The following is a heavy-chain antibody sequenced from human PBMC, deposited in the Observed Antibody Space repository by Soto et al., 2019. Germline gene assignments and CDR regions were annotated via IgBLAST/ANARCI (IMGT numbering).Heavy chain of an antibody. CDR3: AKDYSNYNWYFDY. CDR2: ISGSGGST. J-gene: IGHJ4*02. Sequence: EVQLLESGGGLVQPGGSLRLSCAASGFTFSSYAMSWVRQAPGKGLEWGSAISGSGGSTYYADSVKGRFTISRDNSKNTLYLQMNSLRAEDTAVYYCAKDYSNYNWYFDYWGQGTLVTVSS. V-gene: IGHV3-23*01. D-gene: IGHD4-4*01. CDR1: GFTFSSYA.